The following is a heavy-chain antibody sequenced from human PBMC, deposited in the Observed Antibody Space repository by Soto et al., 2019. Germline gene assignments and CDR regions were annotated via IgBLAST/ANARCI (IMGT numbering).Heavy chain of an antibody. V-gene: IGHV1-69*06. CDR1: GGTFGSNV. J-gene: IGHJ4*02. Sequence: QVQLMPSGAEVKKPGSSVKVSCKASGGTFGSNVISWVRQAPGQGLEWMGEIMPSFGEANKPQKFQGRLMITADTSTTTVYMELISLGSADTAVYFCATGARYCSGGSCDPDDWGQGTLVTVSS. CDR3: ATGARYCSGGSCDPDD. CDR2: IMPSFGEA. D-gene: IGHD2-15*01.